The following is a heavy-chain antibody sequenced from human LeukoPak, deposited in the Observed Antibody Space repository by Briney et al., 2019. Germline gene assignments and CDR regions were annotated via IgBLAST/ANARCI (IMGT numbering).Heavy chain of an antibody. V-gene: IGHV3-30-3*01. Sequence: GGSLRLSCAASGFTFSSYTMHWVRQAPGKGLEWVAVISYDGINKYYADSVKGRFTISRDNSKNTLYLQMNSLRVEDTAVYYCARDGRYCIITSCYGYYGMDVWGQGTTVTVSS. D-gene: IGHD2-2*01. J-gene: IGHJ6*02. CDR2: ISYDGINK. CDR3: ARDGRYCIITSCYGYYGMDV. CDR1: GFTFSSYT.